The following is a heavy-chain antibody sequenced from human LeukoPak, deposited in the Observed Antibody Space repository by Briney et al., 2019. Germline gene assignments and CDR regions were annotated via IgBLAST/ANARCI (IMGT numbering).Heavy chain of an antibody. D-gene: IGHD6-6*01. V-gene: IGHV1-69*13. CDR2: IIPIFGTA. CDR3: ARGGSSAPHLFDY. J-gene: IGHJ4*02. Sequence: ASVKVSCKASGGTFISYAISWVRQAPGQGLEWMGGIIPIFGTANYAQKFQGRVTITADESTSTAYMELSSLRSEDTAVYYCARGGSSAPHLFDYWGQGTLVTVSS. CDR1: GGTFISYA.